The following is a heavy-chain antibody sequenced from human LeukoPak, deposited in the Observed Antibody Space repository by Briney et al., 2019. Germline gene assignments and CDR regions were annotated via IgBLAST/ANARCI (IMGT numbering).Heavy chain of an antibody. CDR3: AKSPSAYSSSWGDYGMDV. V-gene: IGHV3-23*01. CDR2: ISGSGGST. J-gene: IGHJ6*02. CDR1: GFTFSSYA. D-gene: IGHD6-13*01. Sequence: WGSLRLSCAASGFTFSSYAMSWVRQAPGKGLEWVSAISGSGGSTYYADSVKGRFTISRDNSKNTLYLQMNSLRAEDTAVYYCAKSPSAYSSSWGDYGMDVWGQGTTVTVSS.